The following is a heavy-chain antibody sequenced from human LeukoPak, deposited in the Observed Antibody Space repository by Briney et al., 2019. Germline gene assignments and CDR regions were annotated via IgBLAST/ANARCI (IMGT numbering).Heavy chain of an antibody. CDR2: ISDSGGAT. CDR1: GFTFNNYA. J-gene: IGHJ4*02. V-gene: IGHV3-23*01. Sequence: PGGSLRLSCAASGFTFNNYAMAWVRQAQGKGLEWVSTISDSGGATHYADSVTGRFTISRDNSKNTLHLQLNSLRAEDTAVYYCARDVGGIHFFDYWGQGTLVTVSS. D-gene: IGHD3-16*01. CDR3: ARDVGGIHFFDY.